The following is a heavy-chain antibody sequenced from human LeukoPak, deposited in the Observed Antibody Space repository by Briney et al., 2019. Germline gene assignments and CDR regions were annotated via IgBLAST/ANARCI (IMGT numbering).Heavy chain of an antibody. CDR2: IYYSGST. V-gene: IGHV4-31*03. D-gene: IGHD1-26*01. CDR1: GGSISSGGYY. Sequence: PSQTLSLTCTVSGGSISSGGYYWSWIRQHPGRGLEWIGYIYYSGSTYYNPSLKSRVTISVDTSKNQFSLKLSSVTAADTAVYYCARDSEGGCFDYWGQGTLVTVSS. CDR3: ARDSEGGCFDY. J-gene: IGHJ4*02.